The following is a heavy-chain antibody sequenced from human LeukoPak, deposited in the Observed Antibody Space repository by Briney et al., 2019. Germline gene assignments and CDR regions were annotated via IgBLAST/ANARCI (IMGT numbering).Heavy chain of an antibody. CDR3: TRTLSIAVVGKNWFDP. CDR1: GYIFINYW. CDR2: IYPGDSDT. V-gene: IGHV5-51*01. Sequence: GESLKISCKGSGYIFINYWITWVRQMPGKGLEWMGIIYPGDSDTRYSPSFQGQVTISADKSISTAYLQWSSLKASDTAVYYCTRTLSIAVVGKNWFDPWGQGTLVTVSS. D-gene: IGHD6-13*01. J-gene: IGHJ5*02.